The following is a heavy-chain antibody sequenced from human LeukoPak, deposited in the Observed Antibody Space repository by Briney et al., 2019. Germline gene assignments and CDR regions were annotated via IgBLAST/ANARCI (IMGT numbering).Heavy chain of an antibody. Sequence: LRASVKVSCKASGYTFTGYYMHWVRQAPGQGLEWMGWINPNSGGTNYAQKFQGRVTMTRDTSISTAYMELSRLRSDDTAVYYCARDRRWLQSSVEVYWGQGTLVTVSS. J-gene: IGHJ4*02. CDR3: ARDRRWLQSSVEVY. V-gene: IGHV1-2*02. D-gene: IGHD5-24*01. CDR2: INPNSGGT. CDR1: GYTFTGYY.